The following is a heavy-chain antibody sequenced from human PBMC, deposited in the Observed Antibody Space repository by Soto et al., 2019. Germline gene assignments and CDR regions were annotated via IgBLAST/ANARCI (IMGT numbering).Heavy chain of an antibody. Sequence: XESLRLSCEASGFAFSGYSMNWVRQAPGKGLEWISCITARGNHIYYADSVKGRFTISRDNAMNTLYLQMNSLRDDDTAVYYCARGGWNYDCLDVWGHGTTVTVSS. J-gene: IGHJ6*02. V-gene: IGHV3-48*02. CDR2: ITARGNHI. CDR1: GFAFSGYS. CDR3: ARGGWNYDCLDV. D-gene: IGHD3-3*01.